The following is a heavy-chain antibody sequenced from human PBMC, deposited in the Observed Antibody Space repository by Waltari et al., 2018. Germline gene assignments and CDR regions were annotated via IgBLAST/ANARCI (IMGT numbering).Heavy chain of an antibody. CDR1: GYSISSGYY. D-gene: IGHD3-3*01. CDR3: ARDPGTIFGVAHAGWFDP. J-gene: IGHJ5*02. CDR2: IYHSGST. V-gene: IGHV4-38-2*02. Sequence: QVQLQESGPGLVKPSETLSLTCAVSGYSISSGYYWGWIRQPPGKGLEWIGRIYHSGSTYDNPSLKRRVSISVDTSKNQFSLKLSSVTAADTAVYYCARDPGTIFGVAHAGWFDPWGQGTLVTVSS.